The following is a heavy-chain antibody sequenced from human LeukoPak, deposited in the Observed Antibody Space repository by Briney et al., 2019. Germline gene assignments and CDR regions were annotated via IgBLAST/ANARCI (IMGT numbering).Heavy chain of an antibody. CDR1: GFTFNSYE. J-gene: IGHJ6*03. D-gene: IGHD1-26*01. V-gene: IGHV3-48*03. CDR3: ARDAYSGSYQYYYYYYMDV. Sequence: GGSLRLSCAASGFTFNSYEMNWVRQAPGKGLEWVSYISSSGATIYYADSVKGRFTISRDNAKNSLYLQMNSLRAEDTAVYYCARDAYSGSYQYYYYYYMDVWGKGTTVTISS. CDR2: ISSSGATI.